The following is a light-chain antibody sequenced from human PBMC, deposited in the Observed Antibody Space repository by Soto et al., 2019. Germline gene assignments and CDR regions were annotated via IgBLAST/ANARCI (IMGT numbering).Light chain of an antibody. Sequence: DIPVTQSPSTLSGSPAARVTITCRASQSISSWLAWYQQKPGKAPKLLIYNASSLESGVPSRFSGSGSGTEFTLTISSLQPDDFATYYCQQYNSYSWAFGQGTKVDIK. CDR3: QQYNSYSWA. V-gene: IGKV1-5*03. CDR2: NAS. J-gene: IGKJ1*01. CDR1: QSISSW.